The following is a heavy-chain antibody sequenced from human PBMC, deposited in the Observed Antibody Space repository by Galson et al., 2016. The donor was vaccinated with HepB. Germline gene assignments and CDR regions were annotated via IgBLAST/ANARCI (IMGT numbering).Heavy chain of an antibody. CDR1: GGSVSSPGYY. J-gene: IGHJ5*01. D-gene: IGHD2-8*02. Sequence: SETLSPTCAVSGGSVSSPGYYWSWIRQPPGKELEWIGYIFYSGATTFNPSLNNRVTISIDMSKNQFSLSLNPVTAADTAVYYCARGGGPPTAGHNCFDSWGQGTLVTVSS. CDR3: ARGGGPPTAGHNCFDS. CDR2: IFYSGAT. V-gene: IGHV4-61*08.